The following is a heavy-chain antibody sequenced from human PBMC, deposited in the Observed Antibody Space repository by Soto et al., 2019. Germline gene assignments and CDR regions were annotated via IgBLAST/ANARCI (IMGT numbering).Heavy chain of an antibody. CDR3: ARVPPYGDSPFDY. J-gene: IGHJ4*02. D-gene: IGHD4-17*01. Sequence: EASVKVSCKASGYTFTSYGISWVRQAPGQGLEWMGWTSAYNGNTNYAQKLQGRVTMTTDTSTSTAYMELRNLKSDDTAVYYCARVPPYGDSPFDYWGQGTLVTVSS. CDR1: GYTFTSYG. CDR2: TSAYNGNT. V-gene: IGHV1-18*01.